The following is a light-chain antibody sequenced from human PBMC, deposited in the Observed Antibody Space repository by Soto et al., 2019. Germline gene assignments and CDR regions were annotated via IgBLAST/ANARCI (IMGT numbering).Light chain of an antibody. CDR1: QSVSVN. J-gene: IGKJ4*01. CDR2: GAS. V-gene: IGKV3-15*01. Sequence: EIVMTQSPATLSVSPGERATLSCRASQSVSVNLAWYQQKPGQAPRFLIYGASTRATGIPARFSGSGSGTEFTLTISSLQSEDFAVYYCQQYHYWPPLTFGGGTKVEIK. CDR3: QQYHYWPPLT.